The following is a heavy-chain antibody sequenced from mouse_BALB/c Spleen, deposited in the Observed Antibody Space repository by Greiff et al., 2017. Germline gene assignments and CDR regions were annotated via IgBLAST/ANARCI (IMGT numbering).Heavy chain of an antibody. CDR1: GFNIKDYY. J-gene: IGHJ2*01. CDR2: IDPENGDT. CDR3: ARYFYFDY. V-gene: IGHV14-4*02. Sequence: EVQLQQSGAELVRSGASVKLSCTASGFNIKDYYMHWVKQRPEQGLEWIGWIDPENGDTEYAPKFKSKATLTVDNSSSTAYMELRSLTSEDSAVYYCARYFYFDYWGQGTTLTVSS.